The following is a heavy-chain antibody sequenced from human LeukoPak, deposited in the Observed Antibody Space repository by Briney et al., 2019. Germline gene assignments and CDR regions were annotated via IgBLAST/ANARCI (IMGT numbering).Heavy chain of an antibody. CDR1: GFTFDDYG. CDR2: ISGSGGST. V-gene: IGHV3-23*01. D-gene: IGHD3-3*01. CDR3: AKDLRSTPRSGLDY. Sequence: PGGSLRLSCAASGFTFDDYGMSWVRQAPGKGLEWVSGISGSGGSTYYADSVKGRFTISRDNSKNTLYLQMNSLRAEDTAVYYCAKDLRSTPRSGLDYWGQGTLVTVSS. J-gene: IGHJ4*02.